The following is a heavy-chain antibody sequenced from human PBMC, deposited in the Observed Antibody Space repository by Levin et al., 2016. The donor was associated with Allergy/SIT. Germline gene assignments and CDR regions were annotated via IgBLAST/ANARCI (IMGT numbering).Heavy chain of an antibody. J-gene: IGHJ4*02. Sequence: GGSLRLSCAASGFTFSRYSLNWVRQAPGKGLEWLSYISSDSSTIYYADSVRGRFTISKDNAQNSLYLQMNSLRAEDTAVYYCARADHYSSTHECIDYWGQGTLVTVSS. D-gene: IGHD6-13*01. CDR1: GFTFSRYS. V-gene: IGHV3-48*01. CDR2: ISSDSSTI. CDR3: ARADHYSSTHECIDY.